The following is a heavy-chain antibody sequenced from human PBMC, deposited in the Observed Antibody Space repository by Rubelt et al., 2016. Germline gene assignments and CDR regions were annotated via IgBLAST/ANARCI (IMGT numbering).Heavy chain of an antibody. D-gene: IGHD6-13*01. Sequence: QLQLQESGPGLVKPSETLSLTCTVSGGSISSSSYYWSWIRQPPGKGLEWIGYIYYSGSTNYNPSLKSRVTISVDTSKNQFSLKLSSVTAADTAVYYCARDVLSSWGYYYFDYWGQGTLVTVSS. CDR2: IYYSGST. CDR1: GGSISSSSYY. V-gene: IGHV4-61*01. CDR3: ARDVLSSWGYYYFDY. J-gene: IGHJ4*02.